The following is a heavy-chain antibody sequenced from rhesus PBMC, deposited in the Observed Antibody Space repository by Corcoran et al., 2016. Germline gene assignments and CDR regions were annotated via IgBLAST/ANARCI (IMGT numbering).Heavy chain of an antibody. CDR3: VRGGTTLDFQ. CDR1: GGSISGGYG. D-gene: IGHD3-3*01. V-gene: IGHV4-76*01. J-gene: IGHJ4*01. Sequence: QVQLQESGPGMVKPSETLSLTCAVSGGSISGGYGWSWSRLPPGTGLEWIGYIYGYSGNTYYNPSLKNRVTISKDASNNQFSLKLSSVTAADTAVYYCVRGGTTLDFQGGQGVLVTVSS. CDR2: IYGYSGNT.